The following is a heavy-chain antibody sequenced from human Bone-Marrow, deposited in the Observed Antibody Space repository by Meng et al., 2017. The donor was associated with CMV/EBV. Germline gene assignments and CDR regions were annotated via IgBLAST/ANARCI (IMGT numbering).Heavy chain of an antibody. CDR2: IIPILGIA. D-gene: IGHD2-2*01. CDR3: ARVVVPAGRFYYFDY. CDR1: GGTFSSYA. Sequence: SVKVSCKASGGTFSSYAISWVRQAPGQGLEWMGGIIPILGIANYAQKFQGRVTITADKSTSTAYMELSSLRSEDTAVYYCARVVVPAGRFYYFDYWGQGTLVTVHS. J-gene: IGHJ4*02. V-gene: IGHV1-69*10.